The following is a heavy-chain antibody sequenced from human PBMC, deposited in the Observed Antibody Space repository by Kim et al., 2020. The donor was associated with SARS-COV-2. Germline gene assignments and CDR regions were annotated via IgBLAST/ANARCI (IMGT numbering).Heavy chain of an antibody. CDR2: IKQDGSEK. CDR3: ARALTYYDFWSGPPYRIYCFDY. V-gene: IGHV3-7*04. Sequence: GGSLRLSCAASGFTFSSYWMSWVRQAPGKGLEWVANIKQDGSEKYYVDSVKGRFTISRDNAKNSLYLQMNSLRAEDTAVYYCARALTYYDFWSGPPYRIYCFDYWGQGTLVTVSS. J-gene: IGHJ4*02. CDR1: GFTFSSYW. D-gene: IGHD3-3*01.